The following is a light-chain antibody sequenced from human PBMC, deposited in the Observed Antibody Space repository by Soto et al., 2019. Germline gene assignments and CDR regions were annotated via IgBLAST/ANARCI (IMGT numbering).Light chain of an antibody. Sequence: QSALTQPASVSGSPGQSITISCTGTSSDIGAYNFVSWYQQHPGKAPKLMLYDVNIRPSGVSNRFSGSKSGNTASLTISGIQAEDEADYYCTSWTTSTTMIFGGGTQLTVL. CDR3: TSWTTSTTMI. J-gene: IGLJ2*01. V-gene: IGLV2-14*03. CDR2: DVN. CDR1: SSDIGAYNF.